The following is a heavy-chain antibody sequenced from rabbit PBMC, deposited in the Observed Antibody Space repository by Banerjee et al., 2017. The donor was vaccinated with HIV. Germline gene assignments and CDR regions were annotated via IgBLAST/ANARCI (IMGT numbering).Heavy chain of an antibody. CDR1: GIDFSSYG. J-gene: IGHJ3*01. CDR2: IYPGFGIR. Sequence: QEQVVESGGGLVTLGGSLKLSCKASGIDFSSYGINWVRQAPGKGPEWIAYIYPGFGIRNYASWVNGRFTISSDNAQNTLYLQLNSLTAADTATYFCVRDSYDDYGDYGTRLDLWGPGTLVTVS. V-gene: IGHV1S47*01. CDR3: VRDSYDDYGDYGTRLDL. D-gene: IGHD2-1*01.